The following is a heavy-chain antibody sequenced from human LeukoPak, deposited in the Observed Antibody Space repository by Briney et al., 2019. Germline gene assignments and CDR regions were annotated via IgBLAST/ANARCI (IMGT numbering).Heavy chain of an antibody. J-gene: IGHJ4*02. D-gene: IGHD3-9*01. CDR1: GYTFTSYY. CDR3: ARGGTYYDILTGYYNKLVIDY. CDR2: INPNSGGT. V-gene: IGHV1-2*02. Sequence: ASVKVSCKASGYTFTSYYMHWVRQAPGQGLEWMGWINPNSGGTNYAQKFQGRVTMTRDTSISTAYMELSRLRSDDTAVYYCARGGTYYDILTGYYNKLVIDYWGQGTLVTVSS.